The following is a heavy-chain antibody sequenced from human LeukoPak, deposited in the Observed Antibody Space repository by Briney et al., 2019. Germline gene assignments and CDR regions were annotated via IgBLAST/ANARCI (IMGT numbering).Heavy chain of an antibody. J-gene: IGHJ3*02. CDR3: ASSAGDSSWVGDAFDI. CDR1: GFTFSSYG. V-gene: IGHV3-30*02. Sequence: GGSLRLSCAASGFTFSSYGMHWVRQAPGKGLERVAFIRYDGSNKYYADSVKGRFTISRDNSKNTLYLQMNSLRAEDTAVYYCASSAGDSSWVGDAFDIWGQGTMVTVSS. CDR2: IRYDGSNK. D-gene: IGHD3-22*01.